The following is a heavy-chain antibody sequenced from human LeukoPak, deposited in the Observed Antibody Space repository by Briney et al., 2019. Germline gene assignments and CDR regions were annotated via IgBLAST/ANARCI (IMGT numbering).Heavy chain of an antibody. D-gene: IGHD4-17*01. V-gene: IGHV4-4*09. Sequence: SETLSLTCAVSGGSISSYYWTWIRQPPGKGLECIGYIYTSGSTNYSPSLKSRVTISVDTSKNQFSLKLGSVTAADTAVYYCARLSNYGASYYFDYWGQGTLVTVSS. CDR3: ARLSNYGASYYFDY. CDR2: IYTSGST. J-gene: IGHJ4*02. CDR1: GGSISSYY.